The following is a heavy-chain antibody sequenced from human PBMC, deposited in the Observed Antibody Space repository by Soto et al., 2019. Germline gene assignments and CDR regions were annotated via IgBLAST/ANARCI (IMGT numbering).Heavy chain of an antibody. J-gene: IGHJ4*02. CDR3: AKDERSSGWYDY. CDR2: ISGSGSST. Sequence: GGSLRLSCAASGFTFSNYWMNWVRQAPGKGLEWVAAISGSGSSTYYVDSVKGRFTISRDNSKNTLYLQMNSLRTEDTAVYYCAKDERSSGWYDYWGQGTLVTVSS. V-gene: IGHV3-23*01. D-gene: IGHD6-19*01. CDR1: GFTFSNYW.